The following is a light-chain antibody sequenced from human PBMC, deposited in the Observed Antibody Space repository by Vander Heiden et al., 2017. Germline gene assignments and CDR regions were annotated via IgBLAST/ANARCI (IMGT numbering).Light chain of an antibody. CDR1: SSDVGGYNY. Sequence: QSALTQPASVSGSPGQSITISCTGTSSDVGGYNYVSWYQQHPGKAPELMIYDVSNRSSGVSNRFSGSKSGNTASLTISGLQAEDEADYYCSSYTSSSTLYVFGTGTKVTVL. J-gene: IGLJ1*01. CDR2: DVS. V-gene: IGLV2-14*01. CDR3: SSYTSSSTLYV.